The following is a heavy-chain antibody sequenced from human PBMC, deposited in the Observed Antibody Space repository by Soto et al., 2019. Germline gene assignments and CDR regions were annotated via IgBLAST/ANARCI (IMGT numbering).Heavy chain of an antibody. CDR1: GVSISSGNW. V-gene: IGHV4-4*02. D-gene: IGHD3-22*01. J-gene: IGHJ4*02. Sequence: SETLSLTCDVSGVSISSGNWWSWVRQPPGKGLEWIAEVYNDGSANYHPSLESRATISVDRSKNQFSLRLSSVTAADTGKYYCAGLVYDSRLNYLYFDHWGQGTLVTVSS. CDR3: AGLVYDSRLNYLYFDH. CDR2: VYNDGSA.